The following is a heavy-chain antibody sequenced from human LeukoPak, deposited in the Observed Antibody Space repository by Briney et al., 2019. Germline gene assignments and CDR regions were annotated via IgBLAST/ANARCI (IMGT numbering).Heavy chain of an antibody. J-gene: IGHJ4*02. CDR1: GFTFSNYW. D-gene: IGHD5-12*01. Sequence: GGSLRLSCAASGFTFSNYWMTWVRQAPGKGLEWVAHINQDGSKEYYMDSVKARFTISRDNAKNSLSLQMNSLRAEDTAVHYCVRDGGVSGYDLLDYWGQGTLVTVPS. CDR3: VRDGGVSGYDLLDY. V-gene: IGHV3-7*01. CDR2: INQDGSKE.